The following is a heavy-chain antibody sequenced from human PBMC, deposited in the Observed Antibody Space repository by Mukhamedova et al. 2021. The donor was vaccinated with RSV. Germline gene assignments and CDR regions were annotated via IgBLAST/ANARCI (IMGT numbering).Heavy chain of an antibody. CDR2: GSEQ. J-gene: IGHJ2*01. Sequence: GSEQNYVDSVKGRFTISRDNAKNSMYLQMNSLKVEDTAVYYCARDRDFYYYDSRGRFRITAWYFDLWGRGTLVTVSS. V-gene: IGHV3-7*01. D-gene: IGHD3-22*01. CDR3: ARDRDFYYYDSRGRFRITAWYFDL.